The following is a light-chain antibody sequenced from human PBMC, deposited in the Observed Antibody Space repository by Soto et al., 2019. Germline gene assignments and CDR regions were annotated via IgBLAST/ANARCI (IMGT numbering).Light chain of an antibody. J-gene: IGLJ2*01. CDR1: SSNIGSNH. Sequence: QAVVTQPPSASETPGQRVTISCSGSSSNIGSNHVYWYQHLPGTAPKLLIYRNYLRPSGVPDRFSASKSGTSASLAISGLRSDDEADYYCGAWDDSLSGKVFGGGTKVTVL. CDR3: GAWDDSLSGKV. CDR2: RNY. V-gene: IGLV1-47*01.